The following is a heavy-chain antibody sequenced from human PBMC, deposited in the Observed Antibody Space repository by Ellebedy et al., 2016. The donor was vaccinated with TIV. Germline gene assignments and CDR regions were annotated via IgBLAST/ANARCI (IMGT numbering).Heavy chain of an antibody. CDR2: ISSSSSYI. J-gene: IGHJ4*02. D-gene: IGHD1-26*01. V-gene: IGHV3-21*01. CDR3: ANTVGSTPGGDY. Sequence: GESLKISXAASGFTFSSYSMNWVRQAPGKGLEWVSSISSSSSYIYYADSVKGRFTISRDNAKNSLYLQMNSLRADDTAVYYCANTVGSTPGGDYWGQGTLVTVSS. CDR1: GFTFSSYS.